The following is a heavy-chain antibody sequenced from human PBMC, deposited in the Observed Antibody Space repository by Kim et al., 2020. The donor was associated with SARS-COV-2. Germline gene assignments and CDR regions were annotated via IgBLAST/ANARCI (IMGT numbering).Heavy chain of an antibody. Sequence: SETLSLTCTVSGGSISSYYWCWSRQRQGKGLEWEGNIYFYGSTNSNYALKLRGSVTVAMSKNQYSLKLSLRSATDADVDECSSDNVEWVPDTANRYF. CDR2: IYFYGST. J-gene: IGHJ1*01. CDR3: SSDNVEWVPDTANRYF. V-gene: IGHV4-59*01. D-gene: IGHD3-3*01. CDR1: GGSISSYY.